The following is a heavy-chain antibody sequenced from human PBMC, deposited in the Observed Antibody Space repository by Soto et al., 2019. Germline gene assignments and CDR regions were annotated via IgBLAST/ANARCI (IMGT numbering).Heavy chain of an antibody. CDR3: FGGNGGPH. CDR1: DFTFRNYW. J-gene: IGHJ4*02. CDR2: ISPDGGTT. V-gene: IGHV3-7*03. Sequence: EVQLVESGGDLVQPGGSLRLSCATSDFTFRNYWLNWVRQAPGKGLEWVANISPDGGTTNYVDSVKGRFTVSIDNVRNSVSLQMNSLRVEDTAVYFCFGGNGGPHWSQGTLVTVSS. D-gene: IGHD3-16*01.